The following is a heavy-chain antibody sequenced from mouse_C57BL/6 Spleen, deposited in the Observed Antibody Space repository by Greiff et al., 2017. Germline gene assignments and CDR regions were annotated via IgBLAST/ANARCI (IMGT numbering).Heavy chain of an antibody. D-gene: IGHD2-4*01. CDR1: GYSITSGYY. CDR2: ISYDGSN. Sequence: DVQLQESGPGLVKPSQSLSLTCSVTGYSITSGYYWNWIRQFPGNKLEWMGYISYDGSNNYNPSLKNRISITRDTSKNQFFLKLNSVTTEDTATYYCAREDYDYDRVYYFDYWGQGTTLAVSS. CDR3: AREDYDYDRVYYFDY. V-gene: IGHV3-6*01. J-gene: IGHJ2*01.